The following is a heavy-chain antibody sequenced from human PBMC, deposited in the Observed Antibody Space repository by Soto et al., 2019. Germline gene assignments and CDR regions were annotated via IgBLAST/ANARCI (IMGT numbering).Heavy chain of an antibody. J-gene: IGHJ4*02. V-gene: IGHV4-39*01. CDR2: IYYSGST. CDR3: ARNVRRYYFED. Sequence: TSETLSLTCTLSVVSISSSSYYCGWIRQPPWKGLEWIGSIYYSGSTYYNPSLTSRVTISVDTSKNQFSLKLSSVTAADTAVYYCARNVRRYYFEDWGQGTLGDVSS. CDR1: VVSISSSSYY.